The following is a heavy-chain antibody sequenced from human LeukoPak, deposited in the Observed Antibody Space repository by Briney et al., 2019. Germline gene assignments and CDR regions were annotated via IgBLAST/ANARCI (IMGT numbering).Heavy chain of an antibody. D-gene: IGHD6-13*01. CDR1: GGSFSGYY. J-gene: IGHJ4*02. CDR3: ARAIAAIDY. CDR2: INHSGST. Sequence: PSETLSLTCAVYGGSFSGYYWSWIRQPPGKGLEWIGEINHSGSTNYNPSLKSRVTLSVDTSKNQFSLKLSSVTAADTAVYYCARAIAAIDYWGQGTLVTVSS. V-gene: IGHV4-34*01.